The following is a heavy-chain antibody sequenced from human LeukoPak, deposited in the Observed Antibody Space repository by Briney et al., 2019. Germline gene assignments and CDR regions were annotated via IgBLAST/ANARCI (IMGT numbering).Heavy chain of an antibody. D-gene: IGHD2-15*01. CDR3: ATLSWGYAGPDPGY. CDR1: GYTLTELS. Sequence: GASVKVSCKVSGYTLTELSMHWVRQAPGKGLEWMGGFDPEDGETIYAQKFQGRVTMTEDTSTDTAYMELSSPRSEDTAVYYCATLSWGYAGPDPGYWGQGTLVTVSS. J-gene: IGHJ4*02. V-gene: IGHV1-24*01. CDR2: FDPEDGET.